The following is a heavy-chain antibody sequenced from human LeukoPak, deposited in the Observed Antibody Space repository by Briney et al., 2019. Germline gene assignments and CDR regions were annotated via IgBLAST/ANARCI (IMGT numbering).Heavy chain of an antibody. D-gene: IGHD3-10*01. V-gene: IGHV1-2*02. CDR1: GYTFTGYY. Sequence: GASVKVSCKASGYTFTGYYMHWVRQAPGQGLEWMGWINPNSGGANYAQKFQGRVTMTRDTSISTAYMELSRLRSDDTAVYYCARDSRYYYGSGSYSFDYWGQGTLVTVSS. CDR2: INPNSGGA. J-gene: IGHJ4*02. CDR3: ARDSRYYYGSGSYSFDY.